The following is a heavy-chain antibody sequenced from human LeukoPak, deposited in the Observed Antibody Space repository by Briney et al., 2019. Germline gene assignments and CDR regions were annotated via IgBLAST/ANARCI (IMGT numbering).Heavy chain of an antibody. CDR3: ARFITIFGVVSIKAIPDY. Sequence: PGASVKVSCKASGYTFTSYGISWVRQAPGQGLEWMGWISAYNGNTNYAQKLQGRVTMTTDTSTSTAYMELRSLRSDDTAVYYCARFITIFGVVSIKAIPDYWGQGTLVTVSS. D-gene: IGHD3-3*01. CDR2: ISAYNGNT. J-gene: IGHJ4*02. V-gene: IGHV1-18*01. CDR1: GYTFTSYG.